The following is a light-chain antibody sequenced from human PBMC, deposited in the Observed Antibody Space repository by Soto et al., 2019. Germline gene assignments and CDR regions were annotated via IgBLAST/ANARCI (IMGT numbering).Light chain of an antibody. CDR2: DAS. CDR3: QQCNCYWT. Sequence: DIQMTQSPSTLSASVGDRVTITCRASQSISSWLARYQQRPGKAPKLLIYDASSLKSGAPSRFGGSRSGTEFTLTIGSLQPDGVASYCCQQCNCYWTLGKGTKVAIK. CDR1: QSISSW. J-gene: IGKJ1*01. V-gene: IGKV1-5*01.